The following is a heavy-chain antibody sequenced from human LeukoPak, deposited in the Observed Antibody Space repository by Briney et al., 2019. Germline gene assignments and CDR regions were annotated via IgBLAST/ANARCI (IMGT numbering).Heavy chain of an antibody. V-gene: IGHV4-59*01. CDR1: AYSIRGYY. CDR2: ISYSGST. CDR3: ARDEAARYNYDSTGYSYASDL. D-gene: IGHD3-22*01. Sequence: SETLSLTCSVSAYSIRGYYWSWIRQPPGKGLEWIGYISYSGSTNYNPSLKSRVTMSVDKSKNQFSLNLSSVTAADTAVYYCARDEAARYNYDSTGYSYASDLWGQGTMVTVSS. J-gene: IGHJ3*01.